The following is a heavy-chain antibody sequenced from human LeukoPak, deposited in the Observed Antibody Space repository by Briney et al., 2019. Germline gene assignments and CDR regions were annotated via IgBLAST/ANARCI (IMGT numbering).Heavy chain of an antibody. CDR1: GYSFTSYW. V-gene: IGHV5-51*01. CDR2: IYPGDSDT. Sequence: GESLKTSCKGSGYSFTSYWIGWVRQMPGKGLGWMGIIYPGDSDTIYSPSFQGQVTISADKSISTAYLQWSSLKASDTAMYYCARPGRSGWYLTDACDIWGQGTMVTVSS. D-gene: IGHD6-19*01. J-gene: IGHJ3*02. CDR3: ARPGRSGWYLTDACDI.